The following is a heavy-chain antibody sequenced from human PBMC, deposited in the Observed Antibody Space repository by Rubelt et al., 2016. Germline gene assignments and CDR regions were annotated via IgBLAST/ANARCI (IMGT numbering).Heavy chain of an antibody. CDR2: IYHSGST. V-gene: IGHV4-34*01. J-gene: IGHJ6*02. Sequence: QVQLQQWGAGLLKPSETLSLTCAVYGGSFSGYYWSWIRQPPGKGLEWIGEIYHSGSTNYNPSLKSRVTISVDKSKNQFSLKLSSVTAADTAVYYCARGYCSSTSCYAEDGMDVWGQGTTVTVSS. D-gene: IGHD2-2*01. CDR1: GGSFSGYY. CDR3: ARGYCSSTSCYAEDGMDV.